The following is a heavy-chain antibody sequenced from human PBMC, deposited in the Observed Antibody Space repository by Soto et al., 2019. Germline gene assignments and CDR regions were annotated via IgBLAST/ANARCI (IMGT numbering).Heavy chain of an antibody. V-gene: IGHV3-53*01. J-gene: IGHJ4*01. Sequence: EVQLVESGGGLIQPGGSLRLSCAVSGFTVSRNLMSWIRQAPGKGLQWVSILYSGGTTYYTDSVKGRFTISGDNSKNTVYLQMNSLRVEDTATYYCARVVLVGATPDYFDHWGQGTLVSVSS. CDR1: GFTVSRNL. CDR3: ARVVLVGATPDYFDH. CDR2: LYSGGTT. D-gene: IGHD1-26*01.